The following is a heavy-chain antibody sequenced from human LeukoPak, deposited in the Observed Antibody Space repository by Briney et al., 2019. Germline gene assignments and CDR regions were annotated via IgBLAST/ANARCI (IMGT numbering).Heavy chain of an antibody. Sequence: PGGSLRLSCAASGFTFSSYSMNWVRQAPGKGLEWVSSISSSSSYIYYADSVKGRFTISRDNAKNSLYLQMNSLRAEVTAVYYCARGGRITIFGVVIMRVNWFDPWGQGTLVTVSS. J-gene: IGHJ5*02. CDR1: GFTFSSYS. D-gene: IGHD3-3*01. V-gene: IGHV3-21*01. CDR2: ISSSSSYI. CDR3: ARGGRITIFGVVIMRVNWFDP.